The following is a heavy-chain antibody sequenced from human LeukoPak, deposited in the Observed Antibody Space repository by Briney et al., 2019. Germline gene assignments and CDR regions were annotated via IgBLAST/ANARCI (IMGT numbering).Heavy chain of an antibody. CDR1: GYNFAIYQ. V-gene: IGHV7-4-1*02. CDR3: ARGGPHDY. J-gene: IGHJ4*02. Sequence: ASVKVSCKTSGYNFAIYQMHWVRQAPGQGLEWMGWINTNTGNPTYAQGFTGRFVFSLDTSVTTAYLQISGLKAEDSAIYYCARGGPHDYWGQGTLVTVSS. CDR2: INTNTGNP. D-gene: IGHD1-14*01.